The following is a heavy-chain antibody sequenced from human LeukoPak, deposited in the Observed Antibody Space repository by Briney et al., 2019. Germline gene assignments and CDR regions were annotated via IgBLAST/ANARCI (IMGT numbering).Heavy chain of an antibody. Sequence: GGSLRLSCAASGFTFSNYAMSWVRQAPGKGLEWVSTITTSGGSIYSADSVKGRFTISRDNSKNTLYLQMNSLRAEDTALYYCAKPHVEMAKFHRLDDWGQGTLVTVSS. V-gene: IGHV3-23*01. CDR2: ITTSGGSI. D-gene: IGHD5-24*01. CDR3: AKPHVEMAKFHRLDD. J-gene: IGHJ4*02. CDR1: GFTFSNYA.